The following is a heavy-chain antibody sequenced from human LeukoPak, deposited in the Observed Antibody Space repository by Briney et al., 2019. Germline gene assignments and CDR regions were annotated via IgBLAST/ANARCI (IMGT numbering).Heavy chain of an antibody. CDR1: GGSISSYY. J-gene: IGHJ4*02. Sequence: SETLSLTCTVSGGSISSYYWSWIRQPPGKGLEWIGYIYYSGSTNYNPSLKSRVTISVDTSKNQFSLKLSSVTAADTAVYYCAREGSSGWYYFDYWGQGTLVTVSS. CDR3: AREGSSGWYYFDY. CDR2: IYYSGST. D-gene: IGHD6-19*01. V-gene: IGHV4-59*01.